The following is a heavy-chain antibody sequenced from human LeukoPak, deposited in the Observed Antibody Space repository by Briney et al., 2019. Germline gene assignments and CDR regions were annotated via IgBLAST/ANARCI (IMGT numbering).Heavy chain of an antibody. Sequence: GASLKISCAASRGTFSSYTTSWVRQAPGQGLEWMGRIIPILVIAQYTQKFQGRVTITADKSTSTAYMELSSLRSEDTAVCYCARTLSAYDSEDWGQGTLVTVSS. CDR1: RGTFSSYT. CDR2: IIPILVIA. V-gene: IGHV1-69*02. J-gene: IGHJ4*02. CDR3: ARTLSAYDSED. D-gene: IGHD3-22*01.